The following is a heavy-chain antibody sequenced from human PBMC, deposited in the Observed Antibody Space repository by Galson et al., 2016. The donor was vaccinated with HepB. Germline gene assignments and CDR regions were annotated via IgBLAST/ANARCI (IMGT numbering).Heavy chain of an antibody. J-gene: IGHJ3*02. CDR1: GFTFHDYA. CDR3: ARAYCGGDCWGNFLGAFDI. CDR2: ISWNSGSI. Sequence: SLRLSCAASGFTFHDYAMHWVRQAPGKGLEWVSGISWNSGSIGYADSVKGRFTISRDNAKNSLYLQMNSLRAEDTALYYCARAYCGGDCWGNFLGAFDIWGQGTMVTVSS. V-gene: IGHV3-9*01. D-gene: IGHD2-21*02.